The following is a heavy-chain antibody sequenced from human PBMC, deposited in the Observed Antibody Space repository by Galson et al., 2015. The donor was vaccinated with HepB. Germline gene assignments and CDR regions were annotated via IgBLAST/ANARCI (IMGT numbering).Heavy chain of an antibody. CDR3: ARDQFASYGYVKEGYFDL. D-gene: IGHD5-18*01. CDR2: ISGSGDNT. J-gene: IGHJ2*01. CDR1: GFIFSNFA. V-gene: IGHV3-23*01. Sequence: SLRLSCAGAGFIFSNFAMTWVRQGPGKGLEWVSAISGSGDNTYYADSVKGRFTISRDNSKNTLYLQMNSLRAEDTAVYYCARDQFASYGYVKEGYFDLWGRGTLVTVSS.